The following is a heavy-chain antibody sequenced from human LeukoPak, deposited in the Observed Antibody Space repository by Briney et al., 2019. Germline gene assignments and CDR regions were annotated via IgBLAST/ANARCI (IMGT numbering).Heavy chain of an antibody. Sequence: PGRSLRLSCAASGFTFRSYGMHWVRQAPGKGLEWVAVIWYDGSNKYYADSVKGRFTISRDNSKNTLYLQMNSLRAEDTAVYYCAKESTKGRYCSSTSCSRGAFDIWGQGTMVAVSS. D-gene: IGHD2-2*01. CDR1: GFTFRSYG. CDR3: AKESTKGRYCSSTSCSRGAFDI. CDR2: IWYDGSNK. V-gene: IGHV3-33*06. J-gene: IGHJ3*02.